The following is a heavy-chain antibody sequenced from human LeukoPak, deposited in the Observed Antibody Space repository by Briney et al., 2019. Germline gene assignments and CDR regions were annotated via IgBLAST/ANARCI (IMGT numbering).Heavy chain of an antibody. Sequence: GGSLRLSCAASGFTFSSYSMNWVRQAPGKGLKWVSYISSSSSTIYYADSVKGRFTISRDNAKNSLYLQMNSLRDEDTAVYYCARSVVKSDFWSGYYYYYGMDVWGQGTTVTVSS. CDR3: ARSVVKSDFWSGYYYYYGMDV. CDR2: ISSSSSTI. V-gene: IGHV3-48*02. CDR1: GFTFSSYS. J-gene: IGHJ6*02. D-gene: IGHD3-3*01.